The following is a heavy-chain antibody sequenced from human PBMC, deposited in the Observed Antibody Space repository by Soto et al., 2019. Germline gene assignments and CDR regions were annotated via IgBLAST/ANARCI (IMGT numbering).Heavy chain of an antibody. CDR3: AKALPYYDILTGYTYYGMDV. V-gene: IGHV3-23*01. J-gene: IGHJ6*02. CDR2: ISGRGGST. CDR1: GFTFSSYA. Sequence: EVQLLESGGGLVQPGGSLRLSCAASGFTFSSYAMSWVRQAPGKGLEWVSAISGRGGSTYYADSVKGRFTISRDNSKNTLYLQMNSLRAEDTAVYYCAKALPYYDILTGYTYYGMDVWGQGTTVTVSS. D-gene: IGHD3-9*01.